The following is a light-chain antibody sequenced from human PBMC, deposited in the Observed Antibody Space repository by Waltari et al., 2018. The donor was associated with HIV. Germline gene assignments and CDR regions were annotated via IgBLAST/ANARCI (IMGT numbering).Light chain of an antibody. Sequence: DIVMTQSPDSLAVSLGERATINCKSSQSVLFASTNYNYLAWYQHKPGQPLKLLFYWASTREPGVPDRFSGSGSGTDFALTISRLQPEDVAVYYCQQYYDTPLTFGGGTKVEIK. CDR3: QQYYDTPLT. CDR2: WAS. CDR1: QSVLFASTNYNY. V-gene: IGKV4-1*01. J-gene: IGKJ4*01.